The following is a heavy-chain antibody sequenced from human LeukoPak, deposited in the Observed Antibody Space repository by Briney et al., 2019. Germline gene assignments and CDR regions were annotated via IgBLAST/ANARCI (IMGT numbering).Heavy chain of an antibody. CDR2: ISSSSSTI. CDR3: ARDRQYYYDSSGYSKGDYFDY. D-gene: IGHD3-22*01. CDR1: GFTFSSYS. Sequence: PGGSLRLSCAASGFTFSSYSMNWVRQAPGKGLEWVSYISSSSSTIYYADSVKGRFTISRDSAKNSLYLQMNSLRAEDTAVYYCARDRQYYYDSSGYSKGDYFDYWGQGTLVTVSS. V-gene: IGHV3-48*01. J-gene: IGHJ4*02.